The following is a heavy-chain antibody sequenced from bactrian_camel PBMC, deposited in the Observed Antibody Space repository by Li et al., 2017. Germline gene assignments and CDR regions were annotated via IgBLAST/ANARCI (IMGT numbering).Heavy chain of an antibody. D-gene: IGHD3*01. CDR3: AADTTSDCYAASWSYSVGRDRVDH. J-gene: IGHJ4*01. CDR2: IYRGDRFGR. Sequence: HVQLVESGGGSVQAGGSLRLSCAASGRSYSHDCMGWFRQAPGKEREGVASIYRGDRFGRYFADSVKGRFTISKDNAENTLYLQMNRLKPEDTAMYYCAADTTSDCYAASWSYSVGRDRVDHGVQGTQVTFS. CDR1: GRSYSHDC. V-gene: IGHV3S54*01.